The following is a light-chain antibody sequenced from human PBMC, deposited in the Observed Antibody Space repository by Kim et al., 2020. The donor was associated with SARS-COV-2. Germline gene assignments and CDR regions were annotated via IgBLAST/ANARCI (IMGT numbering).Light chain of an antibody. Sequence: PPGERATLSCRASENIRNNYIAWYQQPRRQAPRVLIYGASTRATGLPEMFSGSGSGTDFPLTVSRLEPEDSAVYYCHQYVYSPWTFGQGTKVDIK. CDR1: ENIRNNY. CDR2: GAS. V-gene: IGKV3-20*01. J-gene: IGKJ1*01. CDR3: HQYVYSPWT.